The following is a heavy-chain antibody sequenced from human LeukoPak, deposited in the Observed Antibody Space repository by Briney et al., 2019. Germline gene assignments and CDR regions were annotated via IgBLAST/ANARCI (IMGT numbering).Heavy chain of an antibody. CDR1: GGSISSSSAY. V-gene: IGHV4-39*01. D-gene: IGHD5-18*01. J-gene: IGHJ4*02. CDR2: IYYSKNT. CDR3: VSPRGFSYGYFDY. Sequence: SETLSLTCTVSGGSISSSSAYWGWIRQPPGKGLEWVGSIYYSKNTYYNPSLESRVTISADTSKNQFSLTLGSVSATDTAVYYCVSPRGFSYGYFDYWGQGTLVTVSS.